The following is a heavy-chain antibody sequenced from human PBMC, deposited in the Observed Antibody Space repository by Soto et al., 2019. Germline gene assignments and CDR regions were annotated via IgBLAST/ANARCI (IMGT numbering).Heavy chain of an antibody. CDR2: IYYSGST. V-gene: IGHV4-39*01. D-gene: IGHD3-16*01. CDR1: GGSISSSSYY. J-gene: IGHJ6*03. CDR3: ARQGGRYYYIDV. Sequence: SETLSLTCTVSGGSISSSSYYWGWIRQPPGKGLEWIGSIYYSGSTYYNPSLKSRVTISVDTSKNQFSLKLSSVTAADTAVYYCARQGGRYYYIDVWGKGTTVTVSS.